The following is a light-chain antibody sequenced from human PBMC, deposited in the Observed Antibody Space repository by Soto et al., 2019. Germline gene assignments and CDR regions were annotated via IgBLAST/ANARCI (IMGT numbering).Light chain of an antibody. Sequence: QSALTQPASVSGSPGQSITISCTGTSSDVGGYNYVSWYQQHPGKAPKLMIYDVSYRPSGVSNRFSGSKSGNTASLTISGLQADDEADYYCSSYTSSSTVVFGGGTKIPV. CDR2: DVS. CDR1: SSDVGGYNY. V-gene: IGLV2-14*03. CDR3: SSYTSSSTVV. J-gene: IGLJ3*02.